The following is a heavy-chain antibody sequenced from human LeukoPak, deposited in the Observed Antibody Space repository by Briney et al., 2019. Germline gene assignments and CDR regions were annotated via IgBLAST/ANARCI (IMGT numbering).Heavy chain of an antibody. CDR1: GFTFSSYS. J-gene: IGHJ4*02. CDR2: ISSSSSTT. D-gene: IGHD4-17*01. Sequence: GGSLRLSCAASGFTFSSYSMNWVRQAPGKGLEWVSYISSSSSTTYYADSVKGRFTISRDNAKNSLYLQMNSLRAEDTAVHYCAREDLDYGDPVDWGQGTLVTVSS. V-gene: IGHV3-48*04. CDR3: AREDLDYGDPVD.